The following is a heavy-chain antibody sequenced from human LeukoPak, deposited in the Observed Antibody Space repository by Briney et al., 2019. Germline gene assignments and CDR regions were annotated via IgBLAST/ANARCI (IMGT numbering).Heavy chain of an antibody. CDR2: ISSSSSTI. CDR1: GFTFSSYG. Sequence: GGSLRLSCAASGFTFSSYGMHWVRQAPGKGLEWVSYISSSSSTIYYADSVKGRFTISRDNAKNSLYLQMNSLRAEDTAVYYCARDSYYYGSGMDVWGKGTTVTVSS. V-gene: IGHV3-48*01. CDR3: ARDSYYYGSGMDV. J-gene: IGHJ6*03. D-gene: IGHD3-10*01.